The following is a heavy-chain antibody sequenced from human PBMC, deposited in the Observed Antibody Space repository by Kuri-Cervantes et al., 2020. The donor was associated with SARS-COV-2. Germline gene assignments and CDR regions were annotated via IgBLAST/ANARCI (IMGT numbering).Heavy chain of an antibody. CDR2: ISYDGSNK. Sequence: GESLKISCAASGFTFSSYAMHWVRQAPGKGLEWVAVISYDGSNKYYADSVKGRFTISRDNSKNTLYLQMNSLRAEDTAVYYCAKELSRGIVVVPVYHYYYGMDVWGQGTTVTVSS. CDR3: AKELSRGIVVVPVYHYYYGMDV. D-gene: IGHD2-2*01. J-gene: IGHJ6*02. CDR1: GFTFSSYA. V-gene: IGHV3-30*04.